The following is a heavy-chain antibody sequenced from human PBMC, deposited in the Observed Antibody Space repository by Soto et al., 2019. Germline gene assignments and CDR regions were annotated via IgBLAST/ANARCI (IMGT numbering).Heavy chain of an antibody. D-gene: IGHD3-22*01. CDR1: GGSISSGGYS. V-gene: IGHV4-30-2*01. CDR2: IYHSGST. J-gene: IGHJ3*02. CDR3: ARTTAYYDSSGYHDAFDI. Sequence: QLQLQESGSGLVKPSQTLSLTCAVSGGSISSGGYSWSWIRQPPGKGLEWIGYIYHSGSTYYNPSLKSRVTISVDRSKNQFSLKLSSVTAADTAVYYCARTTAYYDSSGYHDAFDIWGQGTMVTVSS.